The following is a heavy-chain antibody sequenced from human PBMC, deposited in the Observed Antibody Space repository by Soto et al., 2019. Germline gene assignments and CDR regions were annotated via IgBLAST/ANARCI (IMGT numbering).Heavy chain of an antibody. CDR3: ARMDTAMEYYFDY. D-gene: IGHD5-18*01. CDR1: GFTFSSYG. Sequence: PVGSLRLSCAASGFTFSSYGMHWVRQAPGKGLEWVAVIWYDGSNKYYADSVKSRFTISRDNSKNTLYLQMNSLRAEDTAVYYCARMDTAMEYYFDYWGQGTLVTVSS. J-gene: IGHJ4*02. V-gene: IGHV3-33*01. CDR2: IWYDGSNK.